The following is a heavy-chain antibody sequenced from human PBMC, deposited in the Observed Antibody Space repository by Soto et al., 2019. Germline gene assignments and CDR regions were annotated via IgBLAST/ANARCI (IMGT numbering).Heavy chain of an antibody. CDR1: GGSISSGDYY. CDR2: IYYSGST. J-gene: IGHJ4*02. D-gene: IGHD3-10*01. V-gene: IGHV4-30-4*01. CDR3: AREGLYYGSGSYYIVGLGGADFDY. Sequence: QVQLQESGPGLVKPSQTLSLSCAVSGGSISSGDYYWSWIRQPPGKGLEWIGYIYYSGSTYYNPSLKSRVTISVDTSKNQFSLKLSSVTAADTAVYYCAREGLYYGSGSYYIVGLGGADFDYWGQGTLVTVSS.